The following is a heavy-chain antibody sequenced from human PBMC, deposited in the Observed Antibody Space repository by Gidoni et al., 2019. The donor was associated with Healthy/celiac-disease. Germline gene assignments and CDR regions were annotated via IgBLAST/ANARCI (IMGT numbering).Heavy chain of an antibody. J-gene: IGHJ5*02. CDR1: GGSISSGSYY. CDR3: ASSGWDSSGGFDP. D-gene: IGHD6-25*01. Sequence: QVQLQESGPGLVKPSQTLSLTCTVSGGSISSGSYYWRWIRQPAGKGLEWIGRIYTSGSTNYNPSLKSRVTISVDTSKNQFSLELSSVTAADTAVYYCASSGWDSSGGFDPWGQGTLVTVSS. V-gene: IGHV4-61*02. CDR2: IYTSGST.